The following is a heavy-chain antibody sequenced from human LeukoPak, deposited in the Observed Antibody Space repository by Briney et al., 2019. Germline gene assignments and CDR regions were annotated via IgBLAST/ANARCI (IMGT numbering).Heavy chain of an antibody. D-gene: IGHD6-19*01. CDR1: GGSISSYY. CDR3: ARRQSSGWYFDY. J-gene: IGHJ4*02. CDR2: IYYSGST. Sequence: SETLFLTCTVSGGSISSYYWSWIRQPPGKGLEWIGYIYYSGSTNYNPSLKSRVTISVDTSKNQFSLKLSSVTAADTAVYYCARRQSSGWYFDYWGQGTLVTVSS. V-gene: IGHV4-59*01.